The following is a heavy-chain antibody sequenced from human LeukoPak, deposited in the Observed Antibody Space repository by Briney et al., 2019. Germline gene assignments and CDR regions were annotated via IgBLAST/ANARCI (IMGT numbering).Heavy chain of an antibody. CDR1: GGTFSSYA. J-gene: IGHJ3*02. CDR2: IIPIFGTA. Sequence: SVKVSCKASGGTFSSYAISWVRQAPGQGLEWMGGIIPIFGTADYAQKFQGRVTITADKSTSTAYMELSSLRSEDTAVYYCARPRDSYGTFLAFDIWGQGTMVTVSS. D-gene: IGHD5-18*01. V-gene: IGHV1-69*06. CDR3: ARPRDSYGTFLAFDI.